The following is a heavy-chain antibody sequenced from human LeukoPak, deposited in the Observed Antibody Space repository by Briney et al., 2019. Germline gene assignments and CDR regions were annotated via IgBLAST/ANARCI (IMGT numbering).Heavy chain of an antibody. CDR2: IHPNSGGI. J-gene: IGHJ4*02. V-gene: IGHV1-2*02. CDR1: GYTFTDYY. Sequence: GASVKVSCKASGYTFTDYYTNWVRQAPGQGLEWMGWIHPNSGGIKYAQKFQGRVTMTRDTSISTAYMELSGLTSDDTAVYYCGRKSANRKTSEFDYWGQGTLVTVSS. CDR3: GRKSANRKTSEFDY. D-gene: IGHD1-14*01.